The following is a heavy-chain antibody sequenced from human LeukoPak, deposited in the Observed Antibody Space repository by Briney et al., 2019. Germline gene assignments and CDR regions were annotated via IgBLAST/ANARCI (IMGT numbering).Heavy chain of an antibody. Sequence: PSETLSLTCTVSGGSISSSSYYWGWIRQPPGKGLEWIGGIYSSGSTYYNPSLKSRVTISVDTSKNQFSLKLSSVTAADTAVYYCARVVVVPAAHFDYWGQGTLVTVSS. CDR1: GGSISSSSYY. V-gene: IGHV4-39*07. D-gene: IGHD2-2*01. J-gene: IGHJ4*02. CDR3: ARVVVVPAAHFDY. CDR2: IYSSGST.